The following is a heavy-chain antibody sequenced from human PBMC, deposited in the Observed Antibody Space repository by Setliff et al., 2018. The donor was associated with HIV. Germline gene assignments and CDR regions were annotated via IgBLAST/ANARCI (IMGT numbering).Heavy chain of an antibody. V-gene: IGHV4-34*01. Sequence: SETLSLTCAVSGGSFSVYYWRWIRQPPGKGLEWIGEINHSGRTNYNPSLKSRITITVDTSKDQFSLKLSAVTAADTAVYYCARGARLLTGYADRWDYYYMRIWGKGTAVTVSS. CDR3: ARGARLLTGYADRWDYYYMRI. CDR2: INHSGRT. D-gene: IGHD2-8*01. CDR1: GGSFSVYY. J-gene: IGHJ6*03.